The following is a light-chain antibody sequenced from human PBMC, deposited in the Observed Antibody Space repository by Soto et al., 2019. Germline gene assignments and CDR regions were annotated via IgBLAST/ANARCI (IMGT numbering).Light chain of an antibody. CDR2: GNS. V-gene: IGLV1-40*01. CDR1: SSNIGAGYD. Sequence: QSVLTQPPSVSGAPGQRVTISCTGSSSNIGAGYDVHWCQQLPGTAPKLLIYGNSNRPSGVPDRFSGSKSGTSASLAITGLQAEDEADYYCQSYDSSLRVFGGGTKVTVL. CDR3: QSYDSSLRV. J-gene: IGLJ2*01.